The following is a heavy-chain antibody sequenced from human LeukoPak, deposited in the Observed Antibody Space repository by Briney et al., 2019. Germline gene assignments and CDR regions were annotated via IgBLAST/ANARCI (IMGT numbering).Heavy chain of an antibody. J-gene: IGHJ4*02. Sequence: GGSLRLSCAASGFTFSSYAMSWVRQAPGKGLEWVSAISGSGGSTYYADSVKGRFTISRDNSKNTLYLQMNSLRAGDTAVYYCARVSSSGFYFDYWGQGTLVTVSS. V-gene: IGHV3-23*01. CDR2: ISGSGGST. D-gene: IGHD6-19*01. CDR1: GFTFSSYA. CDR3: ARVSSSGFYFDY.